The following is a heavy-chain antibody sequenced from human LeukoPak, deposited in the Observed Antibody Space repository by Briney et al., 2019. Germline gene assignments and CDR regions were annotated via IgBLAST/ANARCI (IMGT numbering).Heavy chain of an antibody. CDR1: GYTFTSYY. J-gene: IGHJ3*02. V-gene: IGHV1-46*01. D-gene: IGHD3-10*01. CDR3: ARDITMVRGAHDAFDI. CDR2: INPSGGST. Sequence: ASVKVSCKASGYTFTSYYMHWVRQAPGQGLEWMGIINPSGGSTSYAQKFQGRVTMTRDTSTSTVYMELSSLGSEDTAVYYCARDITMVRGAHDAFDIWGQGTMVTVSS.